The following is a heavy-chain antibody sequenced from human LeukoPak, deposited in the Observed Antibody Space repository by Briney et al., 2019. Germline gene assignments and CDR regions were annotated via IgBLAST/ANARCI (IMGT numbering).Heavy chain of an antibody. CDR1: GFTFSSYA. CDR3: AKDQSSGWYGYSDY. V-gene: IGHV3-23*01. D-gene: IGHD6-19*01. J-gene: IGHJ4*02. CDR2: ISGSGGNT. Sequence: GGSLRLSCAASGFTFSSYAMSWVRQAPGKGLEWVSAISGSGGNTYYADSVKGRFTISRDNSKNTLYLQMNSRRAEDTAVYYCAKDQSSGWYGYSDYWGQGTLVTVSS.